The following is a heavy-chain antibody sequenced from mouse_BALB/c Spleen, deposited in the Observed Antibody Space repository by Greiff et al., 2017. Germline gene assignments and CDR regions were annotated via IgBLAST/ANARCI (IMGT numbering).Heavy chain of an antibody. CDR2: INPGSGGT. CDR3: ARSGGSSWAWFAY. D-gene: IGHD1-1*01. CDR1: GYAFTNYL. Sequence: VQLQQSGAELVRPGTSVKVSCKASGYAFTNYLIEWVKQRPGQGLEWIGVINPGSGGTNYNEKFKGKATLTADKSSSTAYMQLSSLTSDDSAVYFCARSGGSSWAWFAYWGQGTLVTVSA. J-gene: IGHJ3*01. V-gene: IGHV1-54*01.